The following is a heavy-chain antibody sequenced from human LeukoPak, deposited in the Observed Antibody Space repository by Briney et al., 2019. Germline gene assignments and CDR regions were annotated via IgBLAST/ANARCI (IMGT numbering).Heavy chain of an antibody. J-gene: IGHJ4*02. V-gene: IGHV4-61*02. Sequence: SETLSLTCTVSGGSISSGSHYWSWIRQPAGKGLEWIGRIYTSGSTNYNPSLKSRVTISVDKSKNQFSLKLSSVTAADTAVYYCARGPPYSSGWHWGHPFDYWGQGTLVTVSS. CDR3: ARGPPYSSGWHWGHPFDY. D-gene: IGHD6-19*01. CDR1: GGSISSGSHY. CDR2: IYTSGST.